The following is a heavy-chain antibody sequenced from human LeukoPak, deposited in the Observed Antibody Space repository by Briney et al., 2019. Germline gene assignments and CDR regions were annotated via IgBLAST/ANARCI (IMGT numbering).Heavy chain of an antibody. CDR2: ISGTGGTT. Sequence: PGGSLRLSCVGSGFTFSSCAMIWVRQTPGKGLEWVSVISGTGGTTYDADSVKGRFTISRDNAKNSLDLQMNSLRAEDTAVYYCARDRNWNYDYWGQGTLVTVSS. D-gene: IGHD1-7*01. J-gene: IGHJ4*02. CDR1: GFTFSSCA. CDR3: ARDRNWNYDY. V-gene: IGHV3-23*01.